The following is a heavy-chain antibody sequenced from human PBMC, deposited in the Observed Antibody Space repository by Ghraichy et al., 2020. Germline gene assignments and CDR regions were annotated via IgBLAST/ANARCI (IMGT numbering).Heavy chain of an antibody. D-gene: IGHD3-3*01. V-gene: IGHV4-39*01. J-gene: IGHJ4*02. CDR3: ARHAPDSLWSGYFEPKYFDY. Sequence: SETLSLTCTVSGGSISSSSYYWGWIRQPPGKGLEWIGSIYYSGSTYYNPSLKSRVTISVDTSKNQFSLKLSSVTAADTAVYYCARHAPDSLWSGYFEPKYFDYWGQGTLVTVSS. CDR1: GGSISSSSYY. CDR2: IYYSGST.